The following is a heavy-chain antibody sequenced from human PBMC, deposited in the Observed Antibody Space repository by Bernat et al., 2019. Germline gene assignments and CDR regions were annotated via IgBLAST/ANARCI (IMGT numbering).Heavy chain of an antibody. D-gene: IGHD3-22*01. J-gene: IGHJ3*02. CDR1: GFTFSSYD. V-gene: IGHV3-13*01. Sequence: EVQLVESGGGLVQPGGSLRLSCAASGFTFSSYDMHWVRQATGKGLEWVSAIGTAGDTYYPGSVKGRFTISRENAKTSLYLQMNSLRAGDTAVYYCARGWGSSGYDDAFDIWGQGTMVTVSS. CDR2: IGTAGDT. CDR3: ARGWGSSGYDDAFDI.